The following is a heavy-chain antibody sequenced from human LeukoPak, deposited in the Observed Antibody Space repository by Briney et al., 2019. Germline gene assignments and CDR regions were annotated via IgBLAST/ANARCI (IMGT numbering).Heavy chain of an antibody. D-gene: IGHD3-9*01. CDR3: AKDRYGSHEGIDY. Sequence: GGTLRLSCAASGFTISSYGMNWVRQAPGKGLEWVSGISGRAGAGNTYYADSVKGRFTISGDNSKNTLYLQMNSLRAEDTAVYYCAKDRYGSHEGIDYWGQGTLVTVSS. CDR2: ISGRAGAGNT. J-gene: IGHJ4*02. V-gene: IGHV3-23*01. CDR1: GFTISSYG.